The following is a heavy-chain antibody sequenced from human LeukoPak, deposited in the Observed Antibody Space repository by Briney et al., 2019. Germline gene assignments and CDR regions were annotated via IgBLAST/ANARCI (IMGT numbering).Heavy chain of an antibody. CDR3: ARDNVDFDY. CDR1: GGSFSGYY. D-gene: IGHD5-12*01. Sequence: SETLSLTCAVYGGSFSGYYWSWIRQPPGKGLEWIGEINHSGSTNYNPSLKSRVTISVDTSKNQFSLKLSSVTAADTAVCYCARDNVDFDYWGQGTLVTVSS. CDR2: INHSGST. V-gene: IGHV4-34*01. J-gene: IGHJ4*02.